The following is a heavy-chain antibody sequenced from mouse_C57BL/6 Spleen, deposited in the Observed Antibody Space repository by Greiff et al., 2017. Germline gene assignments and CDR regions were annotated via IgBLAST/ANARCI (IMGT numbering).Heavy chain of an antibody. D-gene: IGHD1-1*01. CDR2: INPSSGYT. Sequence: VQLQQSGAELARPGASVKMSCKASGYTFTSYTMHWVKQRPGQGLEWIGYINPSSGYTKYNQKFKDKATLTADKSSSTAYMQLSRLTSEDSAVYYCARDYYGSSTWFAYWGQGTLVTVSA. V-gene: IGHV1-4*01. J-gene: IGHJ3*01. CDR3: ARDYYGSSTWFAY. CDR1: GYTFTSYT.